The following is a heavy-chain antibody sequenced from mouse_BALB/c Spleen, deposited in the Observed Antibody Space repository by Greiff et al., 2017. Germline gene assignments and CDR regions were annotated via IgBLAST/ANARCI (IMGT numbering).Heavy chain of an antibody. J-gene: IGHJ2*01. D-gene: IGHD1-1*01. CDR3: AIYYYGSSFDY. CDR2: ISSGGGST. Sequence: EVNLVESGGGLVKPGGSLKLSCAASGFAFSSYDMSWVRQTPEKRLEWVAYISSGGGSTYYPDTVKGRFTISRDNAKNTLYLQMSSLKSEDTAMYYCAIYYYGSSFDYWGQGTTLTVSS. V-gene: IGHV5-12-1*01. CDR1: GFAFSSYD.